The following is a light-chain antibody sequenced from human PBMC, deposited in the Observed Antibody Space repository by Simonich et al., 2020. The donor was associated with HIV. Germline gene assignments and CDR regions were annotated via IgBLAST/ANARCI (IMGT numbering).Light chain of an antibody. V-gene: IGKV3-15*01. J-gene: IGKJ1*01. CDR1: QSVSSS. CDR3: QQYKKWPPWT. CDR2: GAS. Sequence: EIVMTQSPATLSVSPGERATLSCRASQSVSSSLAWYQQKPGQAPRLIIYGASTRATGIPARFSGSGSGTEFTLTISSMQSEDFAVYYCQQYKKWPPWTFGQGTKVEIK.